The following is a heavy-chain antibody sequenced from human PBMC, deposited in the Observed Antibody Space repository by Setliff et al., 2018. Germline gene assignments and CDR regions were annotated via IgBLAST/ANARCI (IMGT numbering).Heavy chain of an antibody. J-gene: IGHJ3*01. CDR3: ARFGGSCSSSSCYASDL. V-gene: IGHV1-18*01. Sequence: ASVKVSCKASGYIFTSYGISWVRQAPGQGLEWMGWISSYNGKTNYAQKLQGRVTMTTDTSTSTAYMELRSLTSDDTAVYFCARFGGSCSSSSCYASDLWGQGTMVTVSS. D-gene: IGHD2-2*01. CDR1: GYIFTSYG. CDR2: ISSYNGKT.